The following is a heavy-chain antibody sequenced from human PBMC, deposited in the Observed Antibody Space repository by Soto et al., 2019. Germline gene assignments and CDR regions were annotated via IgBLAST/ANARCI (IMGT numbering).Heavy chain of an antibody. CDR3: ARDPRPGVHENNWFDP. CDR2: IIPILGIA. D-gene: IGHD3-10*01. V-gene: IGHV1-69*04. Sequence: ASVKVSCKASGGTFSSYTISWVRQAPGQGLEWMGRIIPILGIANYAQKFQGRVTITADKSTSTAYMELSSLRSEDTAVYYCARDPRPGVHENNWFDPWGQGTLVTVSS. J-gene: IGHJ5*02. CDR1: GGTFSSYT.